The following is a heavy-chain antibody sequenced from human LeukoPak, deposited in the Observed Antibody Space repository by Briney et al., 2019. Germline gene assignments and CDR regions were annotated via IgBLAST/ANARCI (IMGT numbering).Heavy chain of an antibody. Sequence: ASVKVSCKASGGTFSSYAISWVRQAPGQGLEWMGGIIPIFGTANYAQKFQGRVTITTDESTSTAYMELSSLRSEDTAVYYCARGVVVPAADWNWFDPWGQGTLVTVSS. CDR1: GGTFSSYA. V-gene: IGHV1-69*05. J-gene: IGHJ5*02. CDR2: IIPIFGTA. CDR3: ARGVVVPAADWNWFDP. D-gene: IGHD2-2*01.